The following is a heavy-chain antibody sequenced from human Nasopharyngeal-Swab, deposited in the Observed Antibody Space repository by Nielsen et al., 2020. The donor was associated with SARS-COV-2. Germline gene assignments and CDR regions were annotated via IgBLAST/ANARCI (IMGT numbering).Heavy chain of an antibody. CDR1: GFTFSNAW. V-gene: IGHV3-15*01. Sequence: GESLKISCAASGFTFSNAWMSWVRQAPGKGLEWVGRIKSKTDGGTTDYAAPVKGRFTISRDDSENTLYLQMNSLKTEDTAVYYCTTEEVGAYGAEYFQHWGQGTLVTVSS. D-gene: IGHD3-16*01. CDR3: TTEEVGAYGAEYFQH. J-gene: IGHJ1*01. CDR2: IKSKTDGGTT.